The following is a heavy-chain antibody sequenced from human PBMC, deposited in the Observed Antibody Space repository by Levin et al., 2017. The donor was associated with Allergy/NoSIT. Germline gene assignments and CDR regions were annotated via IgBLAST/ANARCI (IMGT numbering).Heavy chain of an antibody. CDR1: GGSISDYY. CDR3: ARDGGRNHDAFDI. CDR2: VYYSGST. Sequence: SETLSLTCTVSGGSISDYYWNWIRQPPGKGLEWIGYVYYSGSTNYNPSLKSRVSISVDTSKNQFSLKVSSVTAADTAVYYCARDGGRNHDAFDIWGQGTMVTVSS. D-gene: IGHD1-14*01. J-gene: IGHJ3*02. V-gene: IGHV4-59*01.